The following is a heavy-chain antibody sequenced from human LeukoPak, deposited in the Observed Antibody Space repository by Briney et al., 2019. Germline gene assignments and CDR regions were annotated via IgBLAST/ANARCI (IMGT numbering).Heavy chain of an antibody. J-gene: IGHJ1*01. CDR3: ARDSAYCSSTSCPLNFQH. CDR1: GFTFSSYA. V-gene: IGHV3-30-3*01. D-gene: IGHD2-2*01. Sequence: GGSLRLSCAASGFTFSSYAMHWVRQAPGKGLEWVAVISYDGSNKYYADSVKGRFTISRDNSKNTLYLQMNSLRAEDTSVYYCARDSAYCSSTSCPLNFQHWGQGTLVTVSS. CDR2: ISYDGSNK.